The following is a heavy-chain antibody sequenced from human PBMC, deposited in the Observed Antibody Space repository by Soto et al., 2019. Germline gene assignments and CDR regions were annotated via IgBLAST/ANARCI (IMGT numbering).Heavy chain of an antibody. CDR1: GFTFSTYA. J-gene: IGHJ6*01. CDR3: SKRPDSPYGMDV. V-gene: IGHV3-23*01. CDR2: LYSSGDRI. D-gene: IGHD2-21*01. Sequence: EEQLLESGGDLVQPGGSLRLSCAASGFTFSTYAMSWVRQAPGKGLEWVSTLYSSGDRIYYADSVKGRFTISRDNSKNPLFLQMNGLGPEDTGLYYCSKRPDSPYGMDVWGQGTTVTVSS.